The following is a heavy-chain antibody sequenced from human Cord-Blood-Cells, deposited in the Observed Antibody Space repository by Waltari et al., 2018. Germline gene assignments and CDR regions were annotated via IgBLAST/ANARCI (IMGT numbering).Heavy chain of an antibody. CDR2: IYTSGST. V-gene: IGHV4-61*09. CDR1: GGSISSGSYY. D-gene: IGHD2-2*01. Sequence: QVQLQESGPGLVKPSQTLSLTCTVSGGSISSGSYYWSWIRQPAGKGLEWIGYIYTSGSTNYNPSLKSRFTISVDTSKNQFSLKLSSVTAADTAVYYCARGSIVVVPAAHFDPWGQGTLVTVSS. CDR3: ARGSIVVVPAAHFDP. J-gene: IGHJ5*02.